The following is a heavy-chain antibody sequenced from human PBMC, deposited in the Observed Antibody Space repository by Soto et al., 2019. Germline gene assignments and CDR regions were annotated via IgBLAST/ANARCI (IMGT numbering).Heavy chain of an antibody. Sequence: QVQLQESGPGLVKPSETLSLTCTVSGGSISSYYWSWIRQHPGKGLEWIGYIDYSGSTYYNPSLKSRVTISVDTSKNQFSLNLTSVTAADTAVYYCAAPTGSSDYWGQGTLVTVSS. D-gene: IGHD3-10*01. J-gene: IGHJ4*02. CDR2: IDYSGST. V-gene: IGHV4-59*06. CDR3: AAPTGSSDY. CDR1: GGSISSYY.